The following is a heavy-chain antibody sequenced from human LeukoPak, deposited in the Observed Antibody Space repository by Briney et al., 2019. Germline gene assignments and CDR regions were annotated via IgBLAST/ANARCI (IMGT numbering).Heavy chain of an antibody. Sequence: GGSLRLSCAASGFTFSDYYMSWIRQAPGKGLEWVSYISSSGSTIYYADSVKGRFTISRDNAKNSLYPQMNSLRAEDTAVYYCAVRENDFWSGVDYWGQGTLVTVSS. CDR3: AVRENDFWSGVDY. CDR2: ISSSGSTI. V-gene: IGHV3-11*01. J-gene: IGHJ4*02. D-gene: IGHD3-3*01. CDR1: GFTFSDYY.